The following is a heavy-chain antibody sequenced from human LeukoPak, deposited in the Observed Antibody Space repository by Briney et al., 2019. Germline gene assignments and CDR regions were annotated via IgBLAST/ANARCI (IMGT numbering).Heavy chain of an antibody. CDR2: IYSSGST. CDR3: AKSGGYGLIDY. V-gene: IGHV4-39*01. Sequence: SETLPLTCTVSGASISGSGYYWGWIRQPPGKGLEWIGSIYSSGSTYYNASLQSRVTISIETSKNQISLRLNSVTAADTAMYYCAKSGGYGLIDYWGQGTLVTVSS. D-gene: IGHD1-26*01. J-gene: IGHJ4*02. CDR1: GASISGSGYY.